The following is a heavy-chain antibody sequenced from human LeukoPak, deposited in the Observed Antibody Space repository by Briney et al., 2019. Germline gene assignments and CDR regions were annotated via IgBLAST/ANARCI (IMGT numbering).Heavy chain of an antibody. CDR1: GGSFSGYY. D-gene: IGHD2-15*01. J-gene: IGHJ4*02. Sequence: PSETLSLTCAVYGGSFSGYYWSWIRQPPGKGLEWIGEINHSGSTNYNPSLKSRVTISVETSKNQFSLKLSSVTAADTAVYYCARGRHCSGGSCYSGYYFDYWGQGTLVTVSS. V-gene: IGHV4-34*01. CDR3: ARGRHCSGGSCYSGYYFDY. CDR2: INHSGST.